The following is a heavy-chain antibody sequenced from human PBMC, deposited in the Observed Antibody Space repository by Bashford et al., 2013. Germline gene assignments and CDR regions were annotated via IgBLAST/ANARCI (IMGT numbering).Heavy chain of an antibody. Sequence: ASVKVSCKASGYTFTSYAMHWVRQAPGQRLEWMAWINAGNGNTEYSQKFQGRVTITRDTSASTAYMELSSLRSEDTAVYYCVRFSEDSSTWYGGGDYWGQGTLVTVSS. J-gene: IGHJ4*02. CDR2: INAGNGNT. CDR1: GYTFTSYA. D-gene: IGHD6-13*01. CDR3: VRFSEDSSTWYGGGDY. V-gene: IGHV1-3*01.